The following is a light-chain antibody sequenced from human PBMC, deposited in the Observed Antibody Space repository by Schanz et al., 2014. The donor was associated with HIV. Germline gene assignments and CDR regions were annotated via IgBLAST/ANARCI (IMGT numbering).Light chain of an antibody. CDR2: KAS. Sequence: DIQMTQSPSTLSASVGDRVTITCRASQNVGTWLAWYQQKPGKAPHLLIYKASTLQSGVPSRFSGRGSGTEFTLTISSLQPDDFATYYCQEYNSFPLTFGGGTKVEIK. J-gene: IGKJ4*01. CDR3: QEYNSFPLT. CDR1: QNVGTW. V-gene: IGKV1-5*03.